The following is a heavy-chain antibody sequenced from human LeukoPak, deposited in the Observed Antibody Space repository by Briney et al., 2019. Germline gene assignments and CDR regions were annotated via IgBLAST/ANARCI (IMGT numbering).Heavy chain of an antibody. CDR3: AKNIAS. J-gene: IGHJ5*02. CDR2: IHPNSGDT. V-gene: IGHV1-2*06. Sequence: ASVKVSCKASGYTFTGHYMHWVRQAPGQGLEWMGRIHPNSGDTIYAQIFQGRVTMTRDTSVSTAYMELSSLTSGDTAVYYCAKNIASWGQGTLVTVSS. D-gene: IGHD5-12*01. CDR1: GYTFTGHY.